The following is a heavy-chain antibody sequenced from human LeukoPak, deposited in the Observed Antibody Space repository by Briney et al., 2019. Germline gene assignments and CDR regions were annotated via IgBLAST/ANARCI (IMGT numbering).Heavy chain of an antibody. V-gene: IGHV4-59*01. CDR1: GGSISSYY. CDR3: ARQKDDYGDYVGWFDP. Sequence: TSETLSLTCTASGGSISSYYWSWIRQPPGKGLEWIGYIYYSGSTNYNPSLKSRVTISVDTSKNQFSLKLSSVTAADTAVYYCARQKDDYGDYVGWFDPWGQGTLVTVSS. CDR2: IYYSGST. D-gene: IGHD4-17*01. J-gene: IGHJ5*02.